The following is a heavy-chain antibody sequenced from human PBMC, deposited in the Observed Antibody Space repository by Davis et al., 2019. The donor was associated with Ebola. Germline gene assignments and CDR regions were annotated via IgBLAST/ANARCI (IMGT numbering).Heavy chain of an antibody. V-gene: IGHV1-2*04. CDR1: GYIFISYA. J-gene: IGHJ6*04. CDR2: INSNSGGP. D-gene: IGHD3-16*02. Sequence: ASVMVSCKASGYIFISYAMHWVRQASGQGLEWMGWINSNSGGPNYAQKFQGWVTMTRDTSISTAYMELSRLGSDDTAVYYCARAGNDYIWGSYRSHYGMDVWGKGTTVTVSS. CDR3: ARAGNDYIWGSYRSHYGMDV.